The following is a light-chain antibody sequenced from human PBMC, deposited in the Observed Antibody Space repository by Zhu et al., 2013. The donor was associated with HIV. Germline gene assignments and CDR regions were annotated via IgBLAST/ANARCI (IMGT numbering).Light chain of an antibody. CDR2: GNN. CDR3: QVWDSSSDHWV. V-gene: IGLV1-40*01. J-gene: IGLJ3*02. Sequence: QSVLTQPPSVSGAPGQRVTISCTGSSSNIGAGYDVHWYQQFPGRAPKLLIYGNNNRPSGVPDRFSGSNSGNTATLTISRVEAGDEADYYCQVWDSSSDHWVFGGGTKLTVL. CDR1: SSNIGAGYD.